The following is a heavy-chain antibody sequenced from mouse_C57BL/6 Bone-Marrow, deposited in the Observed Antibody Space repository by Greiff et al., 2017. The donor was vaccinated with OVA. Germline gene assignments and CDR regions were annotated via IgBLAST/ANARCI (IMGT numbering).Heavy chain of an antibody. CDR2: IDPSDSET. D-gene: IGHD4-1*01. CDR1: GYTFTSYW. J-gene: IGHJ3*01. V-gene: IGHV1-52*01. Sequence: QVQLQQPGAELVRPGSSVKLSCKASGYTFTSYWMHWVKQRPIQGLEWIGNIDPSDSETHYNQKFKDKATLTVDKPSSTAYMQLSSLTSEDSAVYYWARSPLGRDWFADWGQGTLVTVSA. CDR3: ARSPLGRDWFAD.